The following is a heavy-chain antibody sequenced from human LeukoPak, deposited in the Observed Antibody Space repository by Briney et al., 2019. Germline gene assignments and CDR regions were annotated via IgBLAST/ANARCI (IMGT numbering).Heavy chain of an antibody. CDR2: ISTSGSSL. Sequence: GGSLRLSCAASGFTFSYYYMSWIRQAPGKGLEWVSYISTSGSSLYYADSVKGRFTISRDNAKNSLYLQMSSLRAEDTAVYYCARGIAAAGNNYWGQGTLVTVSS. CDR1: GFTFSYYY. V-gene: IGHV3-11*01. CDR3: ARGIAAAGNNY. D-gene: IGHD6-13*01. J-gene: IGHJ4*02.